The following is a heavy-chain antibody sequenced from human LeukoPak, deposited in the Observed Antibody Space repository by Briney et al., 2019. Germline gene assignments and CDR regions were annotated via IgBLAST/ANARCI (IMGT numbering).Heavy chain of an antibody. V-gene: IGHV3-30*03. J-gene: IGHJ4*02. Sequence: GGSLRLSCAASGFTFSSYGMHWVREAPGKGLEWVAVISYDGSNKYYADSVKGRFTISRDNSKNTLYLQMNSLRAEDTAVYYCARGGRGVWGSLDYWGQGTRVTVSS. D-gene: IGHD3-16*01. CDR1: GFTFSSYG. CDR3: ARGGRGVWGSLDY. CDR2: ISYDGSNK.